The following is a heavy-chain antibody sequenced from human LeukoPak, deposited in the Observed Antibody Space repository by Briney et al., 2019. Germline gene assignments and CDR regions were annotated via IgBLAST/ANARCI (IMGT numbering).Heavy chain of an antibody. CDR2: IHSGGET. CDR3: GRAGVYSASSGYGPDR. J-gene: IGHJ5*02. CDR1: GFSVSNNY. Sequence: GGSLRLSCAASGFSVSNNYMSWVRQAPGKGLEWVSVIHSGGETYYTDSVKGRFTISRDNSKNTLYLQMNSLRAEDTAVYYCGRAGVYSASSGYGPDRWGQGTLVTVSS. D-gene: IGHD3-22*01. V-gene: IGHV3-53*01.